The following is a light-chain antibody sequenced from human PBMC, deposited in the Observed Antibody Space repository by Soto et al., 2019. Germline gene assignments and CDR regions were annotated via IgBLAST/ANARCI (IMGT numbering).Light chain of an antibody. CDR3: QQYNNWST. CDR1: QSIGTN. Sequence: EIMMTQSPATLSVSPGERATLSCRASQSIGTNVAWYQQKPGQTPRLLIYAASTRATGVPARFSGSGSGTEFTLTIGSLQSEDFAVYYCQQYNNWSTFGQGTKLEIK. V-gene: IGKV3-15*01. CDR2: AAS. J-gene: IGKJ2*01.